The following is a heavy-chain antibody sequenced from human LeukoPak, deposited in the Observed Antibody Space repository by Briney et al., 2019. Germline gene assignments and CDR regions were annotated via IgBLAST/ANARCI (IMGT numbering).Heavy chain of an antibody. D-gene: IGHD4-17*01. CDR2: IRYDGSNK. Sequence: PGGSLRLSCAASGFTFSSYGMHRVRQAPGKGLEWVAFIRYDGSNKYYADSVKGRFTISRDNSKDTLYLQMNSLRAEDTAVYYCAKDLGDYVGDAFDIWGQGTMVTVSS. CDR3: AKDLGDYVGDAFDI. CDR1: GFTFSSYG. J-gene: IGHJ3*02. V-gene: IGHV3-30*02.